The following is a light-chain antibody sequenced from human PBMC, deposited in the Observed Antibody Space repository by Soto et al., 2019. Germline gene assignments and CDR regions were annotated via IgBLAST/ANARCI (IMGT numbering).Light chain of an antibody. CDR1: RSLNTD. V-gene: IGKV3-15*01. Sequence: EIVLTQSPGTLSLSPGETAALSCRASRSLNTDLAWYQQKPGQAPRLLLYGASTRATGTPTRFSGSGSGTEFTLTISSLQSEDFAIYYCQQYKSWPPITFGQGTRLEIK. CDR2: GAS. J-gene: IGKJ5*01. CDR3: QQYKSWPPIT.